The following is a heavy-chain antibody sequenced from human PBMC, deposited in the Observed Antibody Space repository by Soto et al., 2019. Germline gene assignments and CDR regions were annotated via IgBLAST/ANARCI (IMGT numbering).Heavy chain of an antibody. CDR2: ISTDTGNT. CDR1: DDTFTTYG. Sequence: QVQLVQSGAEVKKPGASVRVSCKASDDTFTTYGITWVRQAPGQGREWMGWISTDTGNTNYAQKLQDRVTMTTDISTSTAYMELRSLRSDDTAVYYCARALLHTKVVPEFDYWGQGTPVTVSS. D-gene: IGHD2-15*01. CDR3: ARALLHTKVVPEFDY. J-gene: IGHJ4*02. V-gene: IGHV1-18*01.